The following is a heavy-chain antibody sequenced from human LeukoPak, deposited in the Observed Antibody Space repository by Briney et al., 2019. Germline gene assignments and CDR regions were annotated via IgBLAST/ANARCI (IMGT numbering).Heavy chain of an antibody. V-gene: IGHV4-39*01. CDR2: IYYSGST. CDR3: ATSSGWYNWFDP. Sequence: SETLSLTCTVSGGSISNSNYYWGWIRQPPGKGLEWIGTIYYSGSTYYNPSLKSRVTISVDTSKNQFSLKLSSVTAADTAVYYCATSSGWYNWFDPWGQGTLVTVSS. CDR1: GGSISNSNYY. D-gene: IGHD6-19*01. J-gene: IGHJ5*02.